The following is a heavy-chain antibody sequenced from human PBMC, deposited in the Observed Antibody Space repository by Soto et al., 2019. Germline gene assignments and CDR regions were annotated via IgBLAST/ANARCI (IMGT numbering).Heavy chain of an antibody. CDR3: ARDNSSSSYFDY. CDR2: IYYSGST. D-gene: IGHD6-6*01. J-gene: IGHJ4*02. Sequence: SETLSLTCTVSGGSISSGGYYWSWIRQHPGKGLEWIGYIYYSGSTYYNPSLKSRVTISVDTSKNQFSLKLSSVTSADTAVYYCARDNSSSSYFDYWGQGTLVTVSS. V-gene: IGHV4-31*03. CDR1: GGSISSGGYY.